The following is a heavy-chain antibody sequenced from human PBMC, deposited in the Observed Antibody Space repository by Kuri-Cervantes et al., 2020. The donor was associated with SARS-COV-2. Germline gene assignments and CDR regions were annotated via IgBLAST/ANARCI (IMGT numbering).Heavy chain of an antibody. CDR1: GGSISSYY. CDR3: ARPQRGSGAYAFDI. D-gene: IGHD3-16*01. CDR2: IYYSGST. J-gene: IGHJ3*02. V-gene: IGHV4-59*01. Sequence: GSLRLSCTVSGGSISSYYWSWIRQPPGKGLEWIGYIYYSGSTNYNPSLKSRVTISVDTSKNQFSLKLSSVTAADTAVYYCARPQRGSGAYAFDIWGQGTMVT.